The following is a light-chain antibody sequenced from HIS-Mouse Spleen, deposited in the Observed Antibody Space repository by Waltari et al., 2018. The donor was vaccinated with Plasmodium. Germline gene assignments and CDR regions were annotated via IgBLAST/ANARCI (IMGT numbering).Light chain of an antibody. CDR1: RSHVGGYNY. J-gene: IGLJ3*02. Sequence: QSALTQPRSVSGSPGQSVTISCPGTRSHVGGYNYVSWYQQHPGQAPKLMIYDVSKRPSGVPDRFSGSKSGNTASLTISGLQAEDEADYYCCSYAGSYTWVFGGGTKLTVL. CDR3: CSYAGSYTWV. CDR2: DVS. V-gene: IGLV2-11*01.